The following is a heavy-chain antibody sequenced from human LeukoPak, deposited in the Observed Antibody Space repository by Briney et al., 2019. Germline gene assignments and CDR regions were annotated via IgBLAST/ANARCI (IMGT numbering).Heavy chain of an antibody. CDR3: ARDAQGWDYYDSSGYFPLDY. J-gene: IGHJ4*02. Sequence: ASVKVSCKASGYTFTSYYMHWVRQAPGQGLEWMGIINPSGGSTSYAQKFQGRVTMTRDTSTSTVYMELSSLRSEDTAVYYCARDAQGWDYYDSSGYFPLDYWGQGTLVTVSS. CDR1: GYTFTSYY. V-gene: IGHV1-46*01. CDR2: INPSGGST. D-gene: IGHD3-22*01.